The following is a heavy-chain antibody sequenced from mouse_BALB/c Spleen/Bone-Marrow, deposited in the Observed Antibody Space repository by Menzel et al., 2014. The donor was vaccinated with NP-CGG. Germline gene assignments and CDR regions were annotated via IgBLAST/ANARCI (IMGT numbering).Heavy chain of an antibody. CDR2: INSNGDST. D-gene: IGHD4-1*01. J-gene: IGHJ2*01. CDR1: GFTFSSYG. V-gene: IGHV5-6-3*01. CDR3: ARGLGFFDY. Sequence: EVMLVESGGGLVQPGGSLKLSCAASGFTFSSYGMSWVRQTPDKRLELVATINSNGDSTYYPDSVKGRFTISRDNAKNTLYLQMSSLKSEDTAMYYWARGLGFFDYWGQGTTLTVSS.